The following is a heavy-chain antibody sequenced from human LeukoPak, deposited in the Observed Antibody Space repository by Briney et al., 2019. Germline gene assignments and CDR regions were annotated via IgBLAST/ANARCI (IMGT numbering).Heavy chain of an antibody. CDR3: ARARNYYDNSGYYYEGDAFDI. J-gene: IGHJ3*02. Sequence: SETLSLTCAVYGGSFSGYYWSWIRQPPGKGLEWIGEINHSGSTNYNPSLKSRVTISIDTSKNQFSLRLSSVTAADTAVYYCARARNYYDNSGYYYEGDAFDIWGQGTMATVSS. D-gene: IGHD3-22*01. CDR2: INHSGST. CDR1: GGSFSGYY. V-gene: IGHV4-34*01.